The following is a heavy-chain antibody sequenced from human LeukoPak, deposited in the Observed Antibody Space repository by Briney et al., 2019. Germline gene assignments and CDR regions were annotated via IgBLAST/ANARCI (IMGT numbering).Heavy chain of an antibody. CDR2: MYVSGST. V-gene: IGHV4-39*05. D-gene: IGHD6-13*01. CDR1: RGSLTSSSYY. J-gene: IGHJ4*02. Sequence: PGTPCLSRTLSRGSLTSSSYYWGWVRQPAGNGLGWIVSMYVSGSTYYNPPLKRRVTISLATTKNQSSLKLSSVAAADTAVYYCAGLASSWYFDYWGQGTLVTVSS. CDR3: AGLASSWYFDY.